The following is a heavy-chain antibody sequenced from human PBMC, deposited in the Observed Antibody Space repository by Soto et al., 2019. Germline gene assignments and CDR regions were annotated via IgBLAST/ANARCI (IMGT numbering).Heavy chain of an antibody. Sequence: SLKLSCAASGFSFSSYSMNWVRQAPGKGLEWLSYISSRSSTIYYADSVKGRFTISRDNAKNSLYLQMNSLRDEDTAVYYCAKDIGMATQPGGYFDYWGQGTLVTVSS. V-gene: IGHV3-48*02. CDR1: GFSFSSYS. CDR2: ISSRSSTI. D-gene: IGHD5-12*01. CDR3: AKDIGMATQPGGYFDY. J-gene: IGHJ4*02.